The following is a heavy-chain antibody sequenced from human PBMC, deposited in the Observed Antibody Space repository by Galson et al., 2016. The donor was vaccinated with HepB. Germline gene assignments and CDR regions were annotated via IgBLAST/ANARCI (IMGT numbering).Heavy chain of an antibody. CDR2: ISRGGTYT. D-gene: IGHD3-22*01. V-gene: IGHV3-21*01. Sequence: SLRLSCAASGITLRGYAMHWVRQAPGKGLDWVSCISRGGTYTYYAASVKGRFTVSRDNAKNSLYLQMNNLRAEDTALYYCASERLDSSGYSYPDAFEIWGLGTMVTVSS. CDR3: ASERLDSSGYSYPDAFEI. CDR1: GITLRGYA. J-gene: IGHJ3*02.